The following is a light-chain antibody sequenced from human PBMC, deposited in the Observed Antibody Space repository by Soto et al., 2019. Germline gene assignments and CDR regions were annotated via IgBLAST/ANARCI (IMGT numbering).Light chain of an antibody. CDR3: QQYNNWPIT. CDR2: GAS. CDR1: QTVGSN. Sequence: EIVMTQSPDTLSVSPGERATLSCGASQTVGSNLAWYQQKPGQAPRLLIYGASTRASDTPARFSGSGSVTEFALTISSLQSEDFAVYYCQQYNNWPITFGQGTRLEIK. J-gene: IGKJ5*01. V-gene: IGKV3D-15*01.